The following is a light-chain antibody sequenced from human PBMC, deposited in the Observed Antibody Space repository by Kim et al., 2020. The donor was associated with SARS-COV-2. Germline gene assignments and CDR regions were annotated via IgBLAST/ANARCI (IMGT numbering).Light chain of an antibody. CDR1: KLGYKY. V-gene: IGLV3-1*01. J-gene: IGLJ3*02. CDR2: QNS. Sequence: SYELTQPPSVSVSPGQTASITCSGDKLGYKYACWYQQKPGQSPVLVIYQNSKRPSGIPERFSGSNSGNTATLTISGTQAMDEGDYYCQAWDSSLWVFGGGTKLTVL. CDR3: QAWDSSLWV.